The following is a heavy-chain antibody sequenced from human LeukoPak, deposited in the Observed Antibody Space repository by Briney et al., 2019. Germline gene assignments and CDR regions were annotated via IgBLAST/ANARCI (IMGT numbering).Heavy chain of an antibody. V-gene: IGHV4-34*01. Sequence: PSETLSLTCAVYGGSFSGYYWSWIRQPPGKGLEWIGEINHSGSTNYNPSLKSRVTISVDTSKNQFSLQLNSVTPEDTAVYYCARGTAAAGTFDYWGQGTLVTVSS. D-gene: IGHD6-13*01. CDR3: ARGTAAAGTFDY. J-gene: IGHJ4*02. CDR2: INHSGST. CDR1: GGSFSGYY.